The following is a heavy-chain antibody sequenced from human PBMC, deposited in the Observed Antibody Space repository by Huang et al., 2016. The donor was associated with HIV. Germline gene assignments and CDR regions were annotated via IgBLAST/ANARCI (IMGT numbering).Heavy chain of an antibody. D-gene: IGHD5-12*01. V-gene: IGHV3-30*03. Sequence: QVQLVESGGGVVQPGRSLRLSCAASGFTFSSYGMHWVRQAPGKGLEWVAVISYDGSKKYYADSVKGRFTISRDNSKNTLYLQMNSLRAEDTAVYYCASGREMATIFRRLLHSAQFDYWGQGTLVTVSS. CDR2: ISYDGSKK. CDR3: ASGREMATIFRRLLHSAQFDY. J-gene: IGHJ4*02. CDR1: GFTFSSYG.